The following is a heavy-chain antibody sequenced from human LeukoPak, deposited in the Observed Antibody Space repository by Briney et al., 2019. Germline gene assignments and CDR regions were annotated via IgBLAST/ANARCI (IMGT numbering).Heavy chain of an antibody. CDR1: GYTFTSYD. V-gene: IGHV1-8*01. CDR2: MNPNSGNT. D-gene: IGHD6-25*01. J-gene: IGHJ6*02. Sequence: ASVKVSCKASGYTFTSYDINWVRQATGQGLEWMGWMNPNSGNTGYAQKFQGRVTMTRNTSISTAYMELSSLRSEDTAAYYCARSRARPARKVLYYGMDVWGQGTTVTVSS. CDR3: ARSRARPARKVLYYGMDV.